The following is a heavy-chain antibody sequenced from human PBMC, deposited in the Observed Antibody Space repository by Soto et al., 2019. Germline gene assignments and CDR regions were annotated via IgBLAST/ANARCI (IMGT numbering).Heavy chain of an antibody. CDR3: ARHESITGTTPLDY. V-gene: IGHV4-39*01. D-gene: IGHD1-7*01. CDR2: VYYSGST. CDR1: GCSVSSSSYY. J-gene: IGHJ4*02. Sequence: SETLSLTCTVCGCSVSSSSYYWGWVRQPPGKGLEWIGSVYYSGSTYYNPSLESRVTISVDKSKNQFSLKLSSVTAADTAVYYCARHESITGTTPLDYWGQGTLVTVSS.